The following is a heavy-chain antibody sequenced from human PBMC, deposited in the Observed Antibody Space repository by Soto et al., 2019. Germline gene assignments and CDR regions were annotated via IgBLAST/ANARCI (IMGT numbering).Heavy chain of an antibody. Sequence: GGSLRLSCAASGCTFSTYAMAWVRQAPGKGLEWVSVVYGGGSTFYADSVKGRFTISRDTSKNTLYLQMNSLRADDTAVYYCARIRDYDSSDNYYLGAFDLWGQGTMVTVSS. CDR3: ARIRDYDSSDNYYLGAFDL. J-gene: IGHJ3*01. D-gene: IGHD3-22*01. V-gene: IGHV3-53*01. CDR2: VYGGGST. CDR1: GCTFSTYA.